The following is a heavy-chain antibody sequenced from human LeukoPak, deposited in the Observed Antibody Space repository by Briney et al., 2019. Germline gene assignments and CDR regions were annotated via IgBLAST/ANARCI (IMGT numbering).Heavy chain of an antibody. CDR1: GGSISRGVSY. CDR3: VRWHCSTPSCYTDWFDT. D-gene: IGHD2-2*01. CDR2: IYYSSST. J-gene: IGHJ5*02. V-gene: IGHV4-31*01. Sequence: SETLSLTCTVSGGSISRGVSYWSSIRQHPGKGLEWIGYIYYSSSTYYNPSLKSPVTISVDTSKKQSSLTLSSVTAAETAVYNCVRWHCSTPSCYTDWFDTWGQGTMVTVSS.